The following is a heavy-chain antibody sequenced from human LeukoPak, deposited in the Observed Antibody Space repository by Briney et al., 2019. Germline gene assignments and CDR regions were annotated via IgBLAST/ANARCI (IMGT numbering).Heavy chain of an antibody. J-gene: IGHJ4*02. D-gene: IGHD6-19*01. CDR2: IYPGDSDT. CDR3: ARSRINSAVAGTCFDY. V-gene: IGHV5-51*01. CDR1: GYSFTSYW. Sequence: GEALKISCKGSGYSFTSYWIGWVRQMPGKGLEGMGIIYPGDSDTRYSPSFQGQVTISADKSISPAYLQWSSLQASDTSMYYCARSRINSAVAGTCFDYWGQGTLVTVSS.